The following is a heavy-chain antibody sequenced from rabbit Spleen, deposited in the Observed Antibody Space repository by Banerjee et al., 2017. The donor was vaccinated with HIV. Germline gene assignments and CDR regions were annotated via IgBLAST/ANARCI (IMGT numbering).Heavy chain of an antibody. CDR3: ARAVDGGYDYYKL. V-gene: IGHV1S40*01. D-gene: IGHD6-1*01. Sequence: QSLEESGGGLVKPGASLTLTCTASGFSFSARYYMCWVRQAPGKGLQWIACIYGGSLVTTYYATWAKGRFTISKTSSTTVTLQMTSLTAADTATYFCARAVDGGYDYYKLWGPGTLVTVS. CDR2: IYGGSLVTT. CDR1: GFSFSARYY. J-gene: IGHJ4*01.